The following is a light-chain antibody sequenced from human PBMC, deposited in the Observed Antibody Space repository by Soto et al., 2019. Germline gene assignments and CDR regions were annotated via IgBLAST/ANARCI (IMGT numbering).Light chain of an antibody. Sequence: DIPMTQSPSTLSASVGDRVTITCRASESISNWLAWYQQKPGKAPKLIIYDASILESGVPSRFSGSGSGTEFTLTISSLQPDDFATYYCQQCNTYSLTFGGGTKVEIK. CDR3: QQCNTYSLT. J-gene: IGKJ4*01. CDR1: ESISNW. CDR2: DAS. V-gene: IGKV1-5*01.